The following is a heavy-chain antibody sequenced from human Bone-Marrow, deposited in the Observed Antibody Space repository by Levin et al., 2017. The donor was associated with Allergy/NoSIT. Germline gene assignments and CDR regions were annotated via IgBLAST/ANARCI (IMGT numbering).Heavy chain of an antibody. Sequence: SGPTLVKPTQTLTLTCTFSGFSLTTPRVAVGWVRQPPGKALEWLSIVYWDDDKRYSPSLMTRLNVVKDTSKNHVVLTMTDMDPVDTGTYYCAHSPDWGDDGYGDYWCQGALVTLSS. V-gene: IGHV2-5*02. CDR3: AHSPDWGDDGYGDY. CDR1: GFSLTTPRVA. D-gene: IGHD5-24*01. CDR2: VYWDDDK. J-gene: IGHJ4*02.